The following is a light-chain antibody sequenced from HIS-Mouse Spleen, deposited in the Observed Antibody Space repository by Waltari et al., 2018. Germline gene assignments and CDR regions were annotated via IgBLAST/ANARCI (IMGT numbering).Light chain of an antibody. V-gene: IGLV1-44*01. Sequence: QSVLTQPPSASGTPGQRVTISCSGSSSNIGSNTVNWYQQLPGTAPKLPIYRNKQRPSGVPDRLSGSKAGTAASLAISGLQSEDEADYYCAAWDDSLNGHVVFGGGTKLTVL. CDR3: AAWDDSLNGHVV. J-gene: IGLJ2*01. CDR1: SSNIGSNT. CDR2: RNK.